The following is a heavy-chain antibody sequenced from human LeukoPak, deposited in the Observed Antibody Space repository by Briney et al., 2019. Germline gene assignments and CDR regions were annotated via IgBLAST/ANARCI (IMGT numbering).Heavy chain of an antibody. CDR1: GYTFTSYG. J-gene: IGHJ6*04. CDR2: ISAYNGNT. D-gene: IGHD3-9*01. CDR3: ARGGRYFDWLSDYYGMDV. V-gene: IGHV1-18*04. Sequence: ASVKVSCKASGYTFTSYGISWVRQAPGQGLEWMGWISAYNGNTNYERKFQGRVTMTTDTSTRTAYMELRSLRSDDTAVYYCARGGRYFDWLSDYYGMDVWGKGTTVTVSS.